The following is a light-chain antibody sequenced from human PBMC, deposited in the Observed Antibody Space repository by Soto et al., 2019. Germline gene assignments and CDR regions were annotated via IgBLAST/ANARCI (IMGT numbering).Light chain of an antibody. CDR1: QGISNS. Sequence: DIQMPQSPSSLSASVGARVTITCRASQGISNSLAWFQQMPGKAPKSLIYGASSLHNGVPSKFSVSGSGTDFTLRIDNLQPEDSATYFCQQYDSFPLTFGGGTKVEVK. CDR2: GAS. V-gene: IGKV1-16*02. J-gene: IGKJ4*01. CDR3: QQYDSFPLT.